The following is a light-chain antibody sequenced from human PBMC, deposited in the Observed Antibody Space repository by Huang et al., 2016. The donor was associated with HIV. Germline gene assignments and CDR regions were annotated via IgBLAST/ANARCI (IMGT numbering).Light chain of an antibody. V-gene: IGKV1-33*01. J-gene: IGKJ4*01. CDR3: QLYDELPLT. Sequence: DIQMTQSPSSLSASVGDRVTITCQASQHISNYLNWYQQKPGKAPNLLIYDASNFETGVPLRFIGSRSGADFKFAIIGLQPGDITTYYCQLYDELPLTFGGGTKVEIK. CDR1: QHISNY. CDR2: DAS.